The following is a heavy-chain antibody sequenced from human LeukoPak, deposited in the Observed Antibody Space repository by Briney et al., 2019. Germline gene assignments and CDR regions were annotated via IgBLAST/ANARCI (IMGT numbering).Heavy chain of an antibody. J-gene: IGHJ4*02. CDR2: IDPDGSEK. CDR3: AIPSSYDGSRYYHAY. CDR1: GITFGSYS. V-gene: IGHV3-7*01. Sequence: GGSLRLSCVASGITFGSYSMTWVRQAPGKGLEWVANIDPDGSEKDYVESVKGRLTISRDNAKKILYLQMNSLRADDAAVYYCAIPSSYDGSRYYHAYWGQGTLVSVSS. D-gene: IGHD3-22*01.